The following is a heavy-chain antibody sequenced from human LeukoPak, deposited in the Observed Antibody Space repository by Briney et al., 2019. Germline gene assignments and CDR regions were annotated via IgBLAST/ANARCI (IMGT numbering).Heavy chain of an antibody. Sequence: SETLSLTCTVSGGSISSYYWSWIRQPPGKGLEWIGYIYYSGSTNYNPSLKSRVTISVDTSKNQFSLKLSSVTAAGTAVYYCARHLVWGGISSAFDIWGQGTMVTVSS. J-gene: IGHJ3*02. CDR2: IYYSGST. V-gene: IGHV4-59*08. D-gene: IGHD3-16*01. CDR3: ARHLVWGGISSAFDI. CDR1: GGSISSYY.